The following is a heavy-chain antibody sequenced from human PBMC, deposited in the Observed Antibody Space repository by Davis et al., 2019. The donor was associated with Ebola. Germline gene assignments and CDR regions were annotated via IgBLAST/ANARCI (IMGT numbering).Heavy chain of an antibody. V-gene: IGHV1-46*01. J-gene: IGHJ4*02. D-gene: IGHD6-13*01. CDR3: AAEPRIAAVGTPYFDF. CDR2: INCSSGTT. Sequence: ASVKVSCKASGYTFSMYYMHWVRQAPGQGLDWMGIINCSSGTTSYAQRFQGRVSMTRDTSTSTVYMELSSLVSEDTAIYYCAAEPRIAAVGTPYFDFWGQGTLVTVSS. CDR1: GYTFSMYY.